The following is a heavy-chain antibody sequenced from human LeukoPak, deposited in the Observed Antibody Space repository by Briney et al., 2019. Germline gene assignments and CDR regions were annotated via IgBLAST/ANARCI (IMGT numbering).Heavy chain of an antibody. CDR3: ASPNYYDFWSGSRGYFDY. J-gene: IGHJ4*02. CDR2: IIPIFGTA. CDR1: GGTFSSYA. V-gene: IGHV1-69*13. D-gene: IGHD3-3*01. Sequence: SVKVSCKASGGTFSSYAISWVRQAPGQGLEGMGGIIPIFGTANYAQKFQGRVTITADESTSTAYMELSSLTSEDTAVYYCASPNYYDFWSGSRGYFDYWGQGTLVTVSS.